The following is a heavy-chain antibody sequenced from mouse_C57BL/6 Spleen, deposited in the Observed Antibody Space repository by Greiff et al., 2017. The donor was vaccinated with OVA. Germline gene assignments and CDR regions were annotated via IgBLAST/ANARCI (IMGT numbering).Heavy chain of an antibody. D-gene: IGHD4-1*01. CDR1: GFTFSSYG. CDR3: ARHGNYADY. V-gene: IGHV5-6*01. Sequence: EVKLMESGGDLVKPGGSLKLSCAASGFTFSSYGMSWVRQTPDKRLEWVATISSGGSYTYYPDSVKGRFTISRDNAKNTLYLQMSSLKSEDTAMYYCARHGNYADYWGQGTTLTVSS. J-gene: IGHJ2*01. CDR2: ISSGGSYT.